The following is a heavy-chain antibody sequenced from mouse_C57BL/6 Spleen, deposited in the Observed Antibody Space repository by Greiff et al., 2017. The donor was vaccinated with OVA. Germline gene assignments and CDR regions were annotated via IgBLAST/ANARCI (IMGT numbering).Heavy chain of an antibody. J-gene: IGHJ4*01. V-gene: IGHV1-55*01. CDR3: ARGGLRKGGDYAMDD. D-gene: IGHD2-4*01. CDR1: GYTFTSYW. CDR2: IYPGSGST. Sequence: VQLQQPGAELVKPGASVKMSCKASGYTFTSYWITWVKQRPGQGLEWIGDIYPGSGSTNYNEKFKSKATLTVDTSSSTAYMQLSSLTSEDSAVYDSARGGLRKGGDYAMDDWGQGTSVTVSS.